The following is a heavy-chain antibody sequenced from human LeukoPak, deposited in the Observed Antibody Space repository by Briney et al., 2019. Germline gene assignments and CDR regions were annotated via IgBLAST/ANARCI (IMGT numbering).Heavy chain of an antibody. J-gene: IGHJ4*02. V-gene: IGHV4-4*07. CDR2: IYTSGST. Sequence: SETLFLTCTVSGGSISSYYWSWIRQPAGKGLEWIGRIYTSGSTNYNPSLKSRVTMSVDTSKNQFSLKLSSVTAADTAVYYCARAASQYYYGSGSYFFDYWGQGTLVTVSS. CDR3: ARAASQYYYGSGSYFFDY. CDR1: GGSISSYY. D-gene: IGHD3-10*01.